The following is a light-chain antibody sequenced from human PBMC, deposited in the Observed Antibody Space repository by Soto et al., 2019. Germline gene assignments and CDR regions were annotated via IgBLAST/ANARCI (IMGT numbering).Light chain of an antibody. V-gene: IGKV3-20*01. J-gene: IGKJ4*01. CDR2: GAS. CDR1: QSVSSS. CDR3: QQSATSPLT. Sequence: ESVLTQSPGTLSLSPGERATLSCRASQSVSSSLLWYQQTPGQAPRLLIYGASTRATGIPDRFSGSGSGTDFTLTISRLEPEDFAVYYCQQSATSPLTFGGGTKVEIK.